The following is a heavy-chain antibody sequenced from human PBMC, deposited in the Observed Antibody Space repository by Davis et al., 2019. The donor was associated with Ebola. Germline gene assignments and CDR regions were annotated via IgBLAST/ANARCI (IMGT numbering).Heavy chain of an antibody. D-gene: IGHD5-24*01. Sequence: SETLSLTCSVSGGSVGSDYWSWIRQSPGKGLEWIAFISNGGRTIYNPSLRGRVPISIDTSKKQFSLEVRSVTAADTAFYYCVRGSDAYKTGYWGQGTLVTVSS. CDR3: VRGSDAYKTGY. V-gene: IGHV4-59*02. CDR1: GGSVGSDY. J-gene: IGHJ4*02. CDR2: ISNGGRT.